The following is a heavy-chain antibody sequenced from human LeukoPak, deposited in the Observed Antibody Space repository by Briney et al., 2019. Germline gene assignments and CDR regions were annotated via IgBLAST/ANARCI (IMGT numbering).Heavy chain of an antibody. CDR2: ISYDGSNK. V-gene: IGHV3-30-3*01. J-gene: IGHJ4*02. CDR1: GFTFSSYA. Sequence: GGSLRLSCAASGFTFSSYAMHWVRQAPGKGLEWVAVISYDGSNKYYADSVKGRFTISRDNSKNTLYLQMNSLRAEDTAVYYCARGIVGATSVGTDLDYWGQGTLVTVSS. D-gene: IGHD1-26*01. CDR3: ARGIVGATSVGTDLDY.